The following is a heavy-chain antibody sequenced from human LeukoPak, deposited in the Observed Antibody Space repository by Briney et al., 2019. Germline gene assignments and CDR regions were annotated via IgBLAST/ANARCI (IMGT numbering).Heavy chain of an antibody. V-gene: IGHV1-2*02. Sequence: EASVKVSCKASGYTFTSYYMHWVRQAPGQGLEWMGWINPNSGGTNYAQKFQGRVTMTRDTSISTAYMELSRLRSDDTAVYYCARGTTGTTGAFDIWGQGTMVTVSS. D-gene: IGHD1-1*01. J-gene: IGHJ3*02. CDR3: ARGTTGTTGAFDI. CDR2: INPNSGGT. CDR1: GYTFTSYY.